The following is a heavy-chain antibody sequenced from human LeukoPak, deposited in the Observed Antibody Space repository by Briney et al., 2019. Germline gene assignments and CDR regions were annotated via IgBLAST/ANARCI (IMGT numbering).Heavy chain of an antibody. CDR1: GGSFSGYY. CDR3: ARDCSGGSCYGAFDI. V-gene: IGHV4-34*09. CDR2: IYDSGST. Sequence: PSETLSLTCAVYGGSFSGYYWSWIRQPPGKGLEWIGYIYDSGSTYYNPSLKSRITISVDTSENRFSLKLSSVTATDTAVYYCARDCSGGSCYGAFDIWGQGTMVTVSS. J-gene: IGHJ3*02. D-gene: IGHD2-15*01.